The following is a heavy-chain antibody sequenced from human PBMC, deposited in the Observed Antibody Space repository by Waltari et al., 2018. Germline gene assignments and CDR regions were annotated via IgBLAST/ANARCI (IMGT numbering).Heavy chain of an antibody. D-gene: IGHD3-10*01. CDR1: GFTFDDYA. CDR3: AKADITEAVFDY. V-gene: IGHV3-9*03. J-gene: IGHJ4*02. Sequence: EVQLVESGGGLVQPGRSLRLSCAASGFTFDDYAMHWVRQAPGKGLEGVSGISWNSGSIGYADSVKGRFTISRDNAKNSLYLQMNSLRAEDMALYYCAKADITEAVFDYWGQGTLVTVSS. CDR2: ISWNSGSI.